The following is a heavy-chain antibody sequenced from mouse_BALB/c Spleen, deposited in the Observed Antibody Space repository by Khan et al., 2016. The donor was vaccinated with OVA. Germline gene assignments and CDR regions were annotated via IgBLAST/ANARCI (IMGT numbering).Heavy chain of an antibody. CDR2: INPSDSES. CDR1: GYTFTSYW. CDR3: ARREKNGYDPSWCAY. D-gene: IGHD2-2*01. J-gene: IGHJ3*01. Sequence: QVQLQQPGAELVRPGASVKLSCKASGYTFTSYWMNWVRQRPRQGLEWIGKINPSDSESHYNHMFKDKATLTVDKSSGTAYMQLSSLTSEDSVVYYCARREKNGYDPSWCAYWGQGTLVTVSA. V-gene: IGHV1-52*01.